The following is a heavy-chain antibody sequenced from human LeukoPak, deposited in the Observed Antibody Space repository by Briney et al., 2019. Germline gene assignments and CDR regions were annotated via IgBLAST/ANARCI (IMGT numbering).Heavy chain of an antibody. CDR3: ARASTTVPNLLDN. J-gene: IGHJ4*02. CDR1: GFTFSNYA. V-gene: IGHV3-64D*06. Sequence: GGSLRLSCSASGFTFSNYAMHWVRQSPGKGPEYVSAISTTGGSTYYADSVKGRFTISRDNSKNTLYLQMSSLTAEDTAVYFCARASTTVPNLLDNWGQGTLVTVSS. D-gene: IGHD4-17*01. CDR2: ISTTGGST.